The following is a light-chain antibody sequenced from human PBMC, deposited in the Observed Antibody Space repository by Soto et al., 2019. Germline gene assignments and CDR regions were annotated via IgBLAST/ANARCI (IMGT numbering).Light chain of an antibody. V-gene: IGLV2-14*01. CDR1: SSDVGGYDY. Sequence: QSVLTQPASVSGSPGQSITISCTGTSSDVGGYDYVSWYQLHPGKAPKLMVFEVSNRPSGVSYRFSGSKSGNTASLTISGLQAEDEADYYCTSYTSISTYVFGTGTKVTVL. CDR3: TSYTSISTYV. CDR2: EVS. J-gene: IGLJ1*01.